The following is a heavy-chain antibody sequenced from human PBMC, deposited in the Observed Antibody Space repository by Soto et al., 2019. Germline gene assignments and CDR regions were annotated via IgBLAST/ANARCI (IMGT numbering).Heavy chain of an antibody. J-gene: IGHJ3*02. CDR2: IYYSGST. D-gene: IGHD3-10*01. V-gene: IGHV4-59*01. CDR1: GGSSRSYY. Sequence: SETLSLTCTVSGGSSRSYYWSWIRQPQGKGLEWIGYIYYSGSTNYNPSLKSRVTISVDTSKNQFSLKLSSVTAEDPAVYYCATNYGNAFDIWGQGTMVTVSS. CDR3: ATNYGNAFDI.